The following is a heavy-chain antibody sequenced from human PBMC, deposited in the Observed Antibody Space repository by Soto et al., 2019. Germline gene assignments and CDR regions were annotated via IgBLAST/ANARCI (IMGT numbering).Heavy chain of an antibody. CDR3: AANEYGGNSDVY. J-gene: IGHJ4*02. Sequence: PGGSLRLSCAAYGFTFSSYGMQWVRQAPGKGLEWVAVISYDGSNKYYADSVKGRFTISRDNSKNTLYLQMNSLRAEDTAVYYCAANEYGGNSDVYWGQGTLVTVSS. CDR1: GFTFSSYG. CDR2: ISYDGSNK. D-gene: IGHD2-21*02. V-gene: IGHV3-30*03.